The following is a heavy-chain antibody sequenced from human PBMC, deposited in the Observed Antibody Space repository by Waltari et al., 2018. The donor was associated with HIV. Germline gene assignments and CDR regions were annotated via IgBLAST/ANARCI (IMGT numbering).Heavy chain of an antibody. CDR3: ARDTIAVAGTGPNWFDP. CDR1: GFTFSSYW. Sequence: EVQLVESGGGLVQPGGSLRLSCAASGFTFSSYWMSWVRQAPGKGLEWVANKKQDGSEKYYVDSVKGRFTISRDNAKNSLYLQMNSLRAEDTAVYYCARDTIAVAGTGPNWFDPWGQGTLVTVSS. J-gene: IGHJ5*02. CDR2: KKQDGSEK. V-gene: IGHV3-7*01. D-gene: IGHD6-19*01.